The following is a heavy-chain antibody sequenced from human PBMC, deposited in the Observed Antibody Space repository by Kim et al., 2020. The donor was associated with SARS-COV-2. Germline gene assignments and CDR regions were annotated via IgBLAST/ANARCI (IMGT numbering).Heavy chain of an antibody. CDR1: GFTFSSYA. CDR3: ARDWQDIVVVVAATPVGYYFDY. Sequence: GGSLRLSCAASGFTFSSYAMHWVRQAPGKGLEWVAVISYDGSNKYYADSVKGRFTISRDNSKNTLYLQMNSLRAEDTAVYYCARDWQDIVVVVAATPVGYYFDYWGQGTLVTVSS. J-gene: IGHJ4*02. D-gene: IGHD2-15*01. CDR2: ISYDGSNK. V-gene: IGHV3-30*04.